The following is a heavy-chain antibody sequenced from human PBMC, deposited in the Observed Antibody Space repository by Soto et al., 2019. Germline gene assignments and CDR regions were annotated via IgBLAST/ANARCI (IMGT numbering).Heavy chain of an antibody. Sequence: EVQLFESGGGLVQPGGSLRLSCAPSGFTFTNYDMSWVRQAPGKGLELVSFISGCGSGPYYADSVKGRFTISRDNAENTLYLQMNSLRVEDTAVYYCAKLQSWRALDYWGQGTLVTVSS. D-gene: IGHD6-13*01. CDR3: AKLQSWRALDY. V-gene: IGHV3-23*01. CDR1: GFTFTNYD. J-gene: IGHJ4*02. CDR2: ISGCGSGP.